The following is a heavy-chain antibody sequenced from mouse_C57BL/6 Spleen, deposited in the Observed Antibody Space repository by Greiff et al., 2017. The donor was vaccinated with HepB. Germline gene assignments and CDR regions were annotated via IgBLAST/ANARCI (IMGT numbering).Heavy chain of an antibody. CDR3: AREGITTVVAKDYFDY. CDR2: INPNYGTT. J-gene: IGHJ2*01. V-gene: IGHV1-39*01. CDR1: GYSFTDYN. Sequence: VHVKQSGPELVKPGASVKISCKASGYSFTDYNMNWVKQSNGKSLEWIGVINPNYGTTSYNQKFKGKATLTVDQSSSTAYMQLNSLTSEDSAVYYCAREGITTVVAKDYFDYWGQGTTLTVSS. D-gene: IGHD1-1*01.